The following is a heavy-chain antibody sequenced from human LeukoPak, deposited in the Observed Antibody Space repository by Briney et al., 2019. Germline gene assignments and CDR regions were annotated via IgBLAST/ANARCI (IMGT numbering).Heavy chain of an antibody. CDR3: AREVSEGFDF. CDR2: FGTRSTSI. V-gene: IGHV3-21*01. J-gene: IGHJ4*02. D-gene: IGHD3-22*01. Sequence: GGSLRLSCTASGFTFSGYSMNWIRQAPGKGLEWVSSFGTRSTSIYHAGSVKGRFAISRDNAKNLLYLQMNSLRAEDTALYYCAREVSEGFDFWGQGTLVTVST. CDR1: GFTFSGYS.